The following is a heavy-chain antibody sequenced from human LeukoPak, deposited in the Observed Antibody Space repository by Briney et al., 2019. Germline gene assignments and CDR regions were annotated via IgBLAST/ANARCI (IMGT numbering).Heavy chain of an antibody. CDR2: INRDGSST. J-gene: IGHJ3*01. Sequence: GGSLRLSCAASGFTFSNYWMHWVRQAPGKGLVWVSRINRDGSSTDYLDSVKGRFTISRDNARNTLYLQMNSLRAEDTAVYSCARVPYVFDLWGQGTMVTVSS. V-gene: IGHV3-74*01. CDR1: GFTFSNYW. CDR3: ARVPYVFDL.